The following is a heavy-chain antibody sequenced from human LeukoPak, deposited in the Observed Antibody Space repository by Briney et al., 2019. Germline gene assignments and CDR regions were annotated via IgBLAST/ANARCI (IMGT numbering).Heavy chain of an antibody. CDR3: ARDDPYYYYMDV. CDR2: ISYSGST. Sequence: PSETLSLTCTVSGGSISSTNYYWGWIRQPPGKGLEWIGSISYSGSTYYNPSLKSRVTISVDTSKNQFSLKLSSVTAADTAVYYCARDDPYYYYMDVWGKGTTVTVSS. CDR1: GGSISSTNYY. V-gene: IGHV4-39*07. J-gene: IGHJ6*03.